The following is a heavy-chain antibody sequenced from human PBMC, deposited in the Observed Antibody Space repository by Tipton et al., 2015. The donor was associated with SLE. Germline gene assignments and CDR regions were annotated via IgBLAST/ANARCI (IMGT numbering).Heavy chain of an antibody. V-gene: IGHV4-59*01. J-gene: IGHJ5*02. Sequence: TLSLTCTVSGGSIRSYYWSWIRQPPGKGLEWIGYIFYTGSANYNPSLKSRVTISLDTSKNQFSLKLNSVTAADTAVYYCARDRFHGWFDPWGQGTLVTVSS. CDR1: GGSIRSYY. CDR2: IFYTGSA. CDR3: ARDRFHGWFDP.